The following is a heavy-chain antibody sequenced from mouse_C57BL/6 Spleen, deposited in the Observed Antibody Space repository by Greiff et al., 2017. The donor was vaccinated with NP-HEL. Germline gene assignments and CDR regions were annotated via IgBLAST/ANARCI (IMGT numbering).Heavy chain of an antibody. J-gene: IGHJ1*03. CDR2: IRNKANNHAT. CDR1: GFTFSDAW. Sequence: EVQGVESGGGLVQPGGSMKLSCAASGFTFSDAWMDWVRQSPEKGLEWVAEIRNKANNHATYYAESVKGRFTISRDDSKSSVYLQMNSLRAEDTGIYYCTSPLDYYGSSYPYWYFDVWGTGTTVTVSS. CDR3: TSPLDYYGSSYPYWYFDV. D-gene: IGHD1-1*01. V-gene: IGHV6-6*01.